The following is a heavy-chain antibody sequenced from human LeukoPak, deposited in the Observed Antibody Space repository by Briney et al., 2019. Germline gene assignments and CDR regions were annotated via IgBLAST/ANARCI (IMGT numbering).Heavy chain of an antibody. J-gene: IGHJ4*02. D-gene: IGHD6-6*01. CDR2: IYYSGST. CDR3: ARTSYIAARSFDY. V-gene: IGHV4-59*05. Sequence: KPSETLSLTCTVSGGSISSYYWSWIRQPPGKGLEWIGSIYYSGSTYYNPSLKSRVTISVDTSKNQFSLQLSSVTAADTAVYYCARTSYIAARSFDYWGQGTLVTVSS. CDR1: GGSISSYY.